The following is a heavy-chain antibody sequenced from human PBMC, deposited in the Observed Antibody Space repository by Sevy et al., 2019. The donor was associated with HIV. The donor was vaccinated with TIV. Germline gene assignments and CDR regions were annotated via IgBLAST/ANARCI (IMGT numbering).Heavy chain of an antibody. J-gene: IGHJ6*02. CDR2: INHSGST. V-gene: IGHV4-34*01. CDR3: ARGATIFGVVIRGGYYYYGMDV. D-gene: IGHD3-3*01. Sequence: SETLSLTCAVYGGSFSGYYWSWIRQPPGKGLEWIGEINHSGSTNYNPSLKSRVTISVDTSKNQFSLKLSSVTAADMAVYYCARGATIFGVVIRGGYYYYGMDVWGQGTTVTVSS. CDR1: GGSFSGYY.